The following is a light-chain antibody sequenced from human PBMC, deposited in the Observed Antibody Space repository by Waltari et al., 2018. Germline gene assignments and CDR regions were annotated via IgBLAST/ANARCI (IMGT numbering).Light chain of an antibody. V-gene: IGLV3-1*01. CDR1: ESKSRY. CDR2: QDT. CDR3: QTWDTRTTRV. Sequence: SYAVTQPPSVSVSPGQTASITCSGDESKSRYVYWYQHKPGQSPILLIFQDTKRPSGIPDRFSGFISGNTATLTVSETQAMDEADYYCQTWDTRTTRVFGTGTKLTVL. J-gene: IGLJ3*02.